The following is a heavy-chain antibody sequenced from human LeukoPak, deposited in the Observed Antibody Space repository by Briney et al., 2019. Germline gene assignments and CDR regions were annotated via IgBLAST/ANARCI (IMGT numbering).Heavy chain of an antibody. CDR1: GFTFSTYA. J-gene: IGHJ3*02. Sequence: GGSLRLSCAASGFTFSTYAMSWVRQAPGKGLEWVSVIYSGGSTNYADSVKGRFTISRDNSKNTLYLQMNSLRAEDTAVYYCARYYGSGKGEAFDIWGQGTMVTVSS. V-gene: IGHV3-53*01. CDR2: IYSGGST. CDR3: ARYYGSGKGEAFDI. D-gene: IGHD3-10*01.